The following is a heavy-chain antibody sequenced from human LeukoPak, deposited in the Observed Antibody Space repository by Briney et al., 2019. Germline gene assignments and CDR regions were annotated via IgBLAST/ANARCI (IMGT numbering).Heavy chain of an antibody. J-gene: IGHJ4*02. Sequence: PGGSLRLSCAASGFTFSTYSMNWVRQAPGKGLEWVSYISAGGSTIHYADSVQGRFTISRDNAKSSLSLQMSSLTAEDTALCYCARAPAPRHCTSTSCPRGPFDYWGQGTLVTVSS. CDR2: ISAGGSTI. D-gene: IGHD2-2*01. CDR3: ARAPAPRHCTSTSCPRGPFDY. CDR1: GFTFSTYS. V-gene: IGHV3-48*01.